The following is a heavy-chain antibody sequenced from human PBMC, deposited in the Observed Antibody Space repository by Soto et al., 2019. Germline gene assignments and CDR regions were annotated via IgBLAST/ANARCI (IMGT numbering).Heavy chain of an antibody. D-gene: IGHD3-10*01. V-gene: IGHV4-4*02. CDR3: ASMVRGVIGHLVYYFDY. Sequence: QVQLQESGPGLVKPSGTLSLTCAVSSGSISSSNWWSWVRQPPGKGLEWIGEIYHSGSTNYNPSLKSRVTISVDKSKNKFSLKLSSVTAADTAVYYCASMVRGVIGHLVYYFDYWGQGTLVNVSS. CDR1: SGSISSSNW. CDR2: IYHSGST. J-gene: IGHJ4*02.